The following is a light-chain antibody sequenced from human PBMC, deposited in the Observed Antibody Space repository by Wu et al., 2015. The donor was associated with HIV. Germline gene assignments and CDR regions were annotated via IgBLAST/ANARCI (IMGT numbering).Light chain of an antibody. J-gene: IGKJ1*01. CDR3: QQYNNWPPWT. V-gene: IGKV3-15*01. Sequence: EIVMTQSPATLSVSPGERATLSCRASQSVNSNLAWYQQKPGQTPRLLIYGASTRATGIPARFSGSASGTEFTLTISSMQSEDFAVYYCQQYNNWPPWTFGQGTKVEIK. CDR2: GAS. CDR1: QSVNSN.